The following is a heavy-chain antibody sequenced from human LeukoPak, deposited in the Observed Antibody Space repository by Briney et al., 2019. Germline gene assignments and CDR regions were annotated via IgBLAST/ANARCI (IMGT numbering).Heavy chain of an antibody. CDR1: GFTFSSYS. D-gene: IGHD3-10*01. V-gene: IGHV3-21*04. Sequence: PGGSLRLSCAASGFTFSSYSTNWVRQAPGKGLEWVSSISSSSSYIYYADSVKGRFTISRDNAKNSLNLQMSSLRAEDTAVYYCVRDGMGVIKAFDIWGQGTMVTVTS. CDR2: ISSSSSYI. CDR3: VRDGMGVIKAFDI. J-gene: IGHJ3*02.